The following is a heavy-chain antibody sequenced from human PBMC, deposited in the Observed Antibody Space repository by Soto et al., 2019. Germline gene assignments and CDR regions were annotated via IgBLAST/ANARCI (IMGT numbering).Heavy chain of an antibody. CDR1: GFTFSSYA. Sequence: GGSLRLSCAASGFTFSSYAMSWVRQAPGKGLEWVSAISGSGGSTYYADSVKGRFTISRDNSKNTLYLQMNSLRAEDTAVYYCAKGSRWGWLQSHYFDYWGQGTLVTVSS. D-gene: IGHD2-21*01. CDR2: ISGSGGST. CDR3: AKGSRWGWLQSHYFDY. V-gene: IGHV3-23*01. J-gene: IGHJ4*02.